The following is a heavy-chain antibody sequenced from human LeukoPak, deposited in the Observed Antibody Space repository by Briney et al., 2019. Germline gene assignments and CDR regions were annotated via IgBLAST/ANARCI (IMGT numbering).Heavy chain of an antibody. V-gene: IGHV3-30*03. D-gene: IGHD3-16*01. CDR3: ATPPGLRANH. Sequence: GGSLRLSCAASGFSFTSYNFHWVRQAPGKGLQWLGFISYDGNIKYEDSVKGRFTISRDNSKNTLYLQMNSLRAEDTAVYFCATPPGLRANHWGQGTLVTVSS. J-gene: IGHJ4*02. CDR1: GFSFTSYN. CDR2: ISYDGNIK.